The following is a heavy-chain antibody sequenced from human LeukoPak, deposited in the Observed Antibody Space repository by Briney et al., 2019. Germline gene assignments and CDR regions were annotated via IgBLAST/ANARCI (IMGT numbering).Heavy chain of an antibody. CDR1: GGSISSGSYY. J-gene: IGHJ3*02. V-gene: IGHV4-61*02. D-gene: IGHD6-13*01. Sequence: PSETLSLTCTVSGGSISSGSYYWSWIRQPAGKGLEWIGRIYTSGGTNYNPSLKSRVTISVGTSKNQFSLKLSSVTAADTAVYYCARDHTIAAAGPYDAFDIWGQGTMVTVSS. CDR2: IYTSGGT. CDR3: ARDHTIAAAGPYDAFDI.